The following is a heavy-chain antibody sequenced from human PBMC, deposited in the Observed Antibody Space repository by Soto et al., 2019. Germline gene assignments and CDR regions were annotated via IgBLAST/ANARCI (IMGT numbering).Heavy chain of an antibody. D-gene: IGHD2-15*01. CDR2: IFYSGST. CDR1: GASIGASY. V-gene: IGHV4-59*01. CDR3: ATGRNWFDP. J-gene: IGHJ5*02. Sequence: SETLSLTCTVSGASIGASYWSWTRQSPGKGLEWIGYIFYSGSTNYSPSLKSRVTISVDTSKNQFSLKLSSVTAADTAVYYCATGRNWFDPWGQGTLVTVSS.